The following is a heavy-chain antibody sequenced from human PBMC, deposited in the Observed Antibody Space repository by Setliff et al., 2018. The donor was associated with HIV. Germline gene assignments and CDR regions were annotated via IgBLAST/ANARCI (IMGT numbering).Heavy chain of an antibody. J-gene: IGHJ3*02. V-gene: IGHV5-51*01. CDR1: GYSFVDFW. CDR2: IYPGDSDS. Sequence: GESLKISCHLSGYSFVDFWIGWVRQMPGKGLEWVGFIYPGDSDSRYSPSFRGQVTISADKSISTAYVQWSSLKASDTAMYYCARRQTSGKAFDIWGQGTMVTVSS. CDR3: ARRQTSGKAFDI.